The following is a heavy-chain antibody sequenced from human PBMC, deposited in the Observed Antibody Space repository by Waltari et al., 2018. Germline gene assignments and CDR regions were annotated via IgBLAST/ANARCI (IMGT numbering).Heavy chain of an antibody. Sequence: QVELVQSGAEVKKPGSSVKVSCKVSGDTFDLNRFVMTWVRQAPGQGLEWMGGIVPVVGSATYARKFQGRVTITADESTNTAYMELSSLRSEDTALYYCARGLLSGTTDYFYHYMDVWGKGTTVTISS. J-gene: IGHJ6*03. CDR3: ARGLLSGTTDYFYHYMDV. CDR2: IVPVVGSA. D-gene: IGHD1-7*01. CDR1: GDTFDLNRFV. V-gene: IGHV1-69*12.